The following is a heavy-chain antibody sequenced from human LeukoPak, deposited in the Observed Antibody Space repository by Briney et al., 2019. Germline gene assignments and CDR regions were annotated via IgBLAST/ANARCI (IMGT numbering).Heavy chain of an antibody. CDR1: GYTLTELS. J-gene: IGHJ4*01. D-gene: IGHD4-17*01. CDR2: FDPEDGET. Sequence: GASVKVSCKVSGYTLTELSMHWVRQAPGKGLEWMGGFDPEDGETIYAQKFQGRVTMTEDTSTDTAYMELSSLRSEDTAVYYCATVTKPFGTTATYYFDYWGQGTLVTVSS. CDR3: ATVTKPFGTTATYYFDY. V-gene: IGHV1-24*01.